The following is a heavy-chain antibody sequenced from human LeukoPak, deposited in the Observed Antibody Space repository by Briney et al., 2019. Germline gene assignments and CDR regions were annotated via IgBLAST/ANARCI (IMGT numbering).Heavy chain of an antibody. V-gene: IGHV1-18*01. CDR2: ISAYTGNT. CDR3: ARDKQWLVRTTPYYYGMDV. J-gene: IGHJ6*02. D-gene: IGHD6-19*01. Sequence: ASVRVSCKASGYTFTSYGISWVRQAPGQGLEWMGWISAYTGNTNYVQKLQGRVTMTTDTSTSTAHMELRSLRPDDTAVYYCARDKQWLVRTTPYYYGMDVWGQGTTVTVSS. CDR1: GYTFTSYG.